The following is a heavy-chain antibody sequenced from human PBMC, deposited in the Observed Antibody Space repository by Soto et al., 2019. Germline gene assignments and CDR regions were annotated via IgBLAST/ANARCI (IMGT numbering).Heavy chain of an antibody. CDR1: GGSFSGYY. Sequence: SETLSLTCAVYGGSFSGYYWSWIRQPPGKGLEWIGEINHSGSTNYNPSLKSRVTISVDTSKNQFSLKLSSVTAADTAVYYCARVEEAGPLYSSSPFDYWGQGTLVTVSS. CDR3: ARVEEAGPLYSSSPFDY. V-gene: IGHV4-34*01. J-gene: IGHJ4*02. D-gene: IGHD6-6*01. CDR2: INHSGST.